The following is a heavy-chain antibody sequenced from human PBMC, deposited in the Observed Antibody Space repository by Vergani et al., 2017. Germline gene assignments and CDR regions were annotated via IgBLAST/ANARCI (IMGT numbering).Heavy chain of an antibody. Sequence: QVQLVESGGGVVQPGRSLRLSCAASGFTFSSYAMHWVRQAPGKGLEWVAVISYDGSNKDYADSVKGRFTISRDNSKNTLYLQMNSLRAEDTAVYYCARAYDILTGYHDYWGQGTLVTGSS. D-gene: IGHD3-9*01. CDR3: ARAYDILTGYHDY. CDR1: GFTFSSYA. CDR2: ISYDGSNK. V-gene: IGHV3-30-3*01. J-gene: IGHJ4*02.